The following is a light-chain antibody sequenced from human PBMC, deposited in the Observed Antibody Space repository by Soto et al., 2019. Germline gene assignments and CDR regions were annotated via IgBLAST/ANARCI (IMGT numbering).Light chain of an antibody. J-gene: IGKJ5*01. V-gene: IGKV3-11*01. CDR1: QSFRGL. CDR3: QLRYMCPIS. Sequence: VLTQSPVTLSLSPGERATLSCRASQSFRGLLAWYQQKPGQAPRLLIYDAYIRGTGIPPRVSGSGSGTDCTLTISSLEPEDSAVCYCQLRYMCPISFGQGTRLEIK. CDR2: DAY.